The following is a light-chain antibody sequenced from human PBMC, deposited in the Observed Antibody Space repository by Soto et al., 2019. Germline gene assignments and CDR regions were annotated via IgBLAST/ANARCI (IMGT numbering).Light chain of an antibody. CDR1: SSDVSGYNY. V-gene: IGLV2-14*01. J-gene: IGLJ2*01. Sequence: QSALTQPASVSGSPGQSITISCTGTSSDVSGYNYVSWYQQHPGKAPKLMIYDVSNRPSGVSNRFSGSKSGNTASLTISGLQAEDEADYYCISYTTSSTLYVVFGGGTKLTVL. CDR2: DVS. CDR3: ISYTTSSTLYVV.